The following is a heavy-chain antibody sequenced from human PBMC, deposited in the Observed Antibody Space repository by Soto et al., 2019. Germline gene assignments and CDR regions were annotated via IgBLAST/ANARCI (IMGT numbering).Heavy chain of an antibody. V-gene: IGHV4-39*01. CDR1: GGSISSSSYY. D-gene: IGHD3-22*01. CDR3: ARLATDVTYYYDSSGYYFDY. Sequence: SETLSLTCTVSGGSISSSSYYWGWIRQPPGKGLEWIGSIYYSGSTYYNPSLKSRVTISVDTSKNQFSLKLISVTAADTAVYYCARLATDVTYYYDSSGYYFDYWGQGTLVTVSS. J-gene: IGHJ4*02. CDR2: IYYSGST.